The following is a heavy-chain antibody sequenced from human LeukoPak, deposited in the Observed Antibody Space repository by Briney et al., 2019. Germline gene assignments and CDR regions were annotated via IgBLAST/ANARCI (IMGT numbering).Heavy chain of an antibody. D-gene: IGHD1-1*01. CDR2: INAYNGNT. V-gene: IGHV1-18*01. Sequence: ASVKVSCQASGYTFTSYGISWVRQAPGQGLAWMGWINAYNGNTNYAQKLQGRVTMTTDTSTSTAYMELRSLRSDDTAVYYCASHPGTTANWFDPWGQGTLVTVSS. CDR3: ASHPGTTANWFDP. CDR1: GYTFTSYG. J-gene: IGHJ5*02.